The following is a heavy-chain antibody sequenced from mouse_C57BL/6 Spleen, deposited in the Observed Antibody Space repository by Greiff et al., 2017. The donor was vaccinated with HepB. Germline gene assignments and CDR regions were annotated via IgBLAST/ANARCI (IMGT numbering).Heavy chain of an antibody. Sequence: QVQLQQSGAELVMPGASVKLSCKASGYTFTSYWMHWVKQRPGQGLEWIGEIDPSDSYTNYNQKFKGKSTLTVDKSSSTAYMQRSSLTSEDSAVYYCARDFDVWGTGTTVTVSS. CDR3: ARDFDV. V-gene: IGHV1-69*01. CDR1: GYTFTSYW. CDR2: IDPSDSYT. J-gene: IGHJ1*03.